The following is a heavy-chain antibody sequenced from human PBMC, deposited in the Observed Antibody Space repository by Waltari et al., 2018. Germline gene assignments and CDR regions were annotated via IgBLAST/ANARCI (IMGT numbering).Heavy chain of an antibody. V-gene: IGHV1-2*02. D-gene: IGHD2-21*01. CDR2: VNPRGGAT. Sequence: VPSGAEVMKPGASVKVSCKVSRNVITEHFIPWLRQVPGQGLEWMGWVNPRGGATNFAQRYRGRISVTWDTSLSTSYLGLSGLRSDDTAIYYCAREYCGGECRLFDFWGQGTLVTVSS. J-gene: IGHJ4*02. CDR3: AREYCGGECRLFDF. CDR1: RNVITEHF.